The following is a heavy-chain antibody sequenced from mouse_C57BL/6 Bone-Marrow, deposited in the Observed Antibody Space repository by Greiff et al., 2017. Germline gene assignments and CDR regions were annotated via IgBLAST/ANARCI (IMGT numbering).Heavy chain of an antibody. D-gene: IGHD1-1*01. Sequence: DVQLVESGGGLVKPGGSLKLSCAASGFTFSSYAMSWVRQTPEKRLEWVATISDGGSYTYYPDNVQGRFTISRDNAKNNLYLQMSHLKSEDTAMYYCARGTTVPLYYAMDYWGQGTSVTVSS. J-gene: IGHJ4*01. V-gene: IGHV5-4*01. CDR2: ISDGGSYT. CDR3: ARGTTVPLYYAMDY. CDR1: GFTFSSYA.